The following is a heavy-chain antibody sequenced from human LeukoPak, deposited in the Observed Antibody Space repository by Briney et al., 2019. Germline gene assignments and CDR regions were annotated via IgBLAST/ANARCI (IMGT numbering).Heavy chain of an antibody. CDR1: GLTVNTYT. D-gene: IGHD6-13*01. CDR3: ARIHSSSWYDRNWFDP. V-gene: IGHV3-21*01. J-gene: IGHJ5*02. Sequence: GGSLRLSCAASGLTVNTYTMNWVRQAPGKGLEWVSSISSSSSYIYYADSVKGRFTISRDNAKNSLYLQMNSLRAEDTAVYYCARIHSSSWYDRNWFDPWGQGTLVTVSS. CDR2: ISSSSSYI.